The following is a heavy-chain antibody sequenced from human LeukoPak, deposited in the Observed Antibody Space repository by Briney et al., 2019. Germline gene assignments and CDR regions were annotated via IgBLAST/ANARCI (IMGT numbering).Heavy chain of an antibody. CDR1: GFTFSNYW. CDR2: IKQDGSEK. V-gene: IGHV3-7*01. J-gene: IGHJ4*02. D-gene: IGHD3-10*01. Sequence: AGGSLRLSCAASGFTFSNYWMSWVRQAPGKGLEWVANIKQDGSEKYYVDSVKGRFTISRDNAKNSLYLQMNSLRAEDTAVYYCAREGALEGVLIDYWGQGTLVTVSS. CDR3: AREGALEGVLIDY.